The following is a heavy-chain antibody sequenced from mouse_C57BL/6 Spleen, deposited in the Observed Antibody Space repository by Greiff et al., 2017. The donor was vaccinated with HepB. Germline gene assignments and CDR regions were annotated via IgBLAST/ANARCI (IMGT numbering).Heavy chain of an antibody. CDR1: GYTFTSYW. D-gene: IGHD2-2*01. CDR2: IDPSDSYT. Sequence: VQLQQPGAELVRPGTSVKLSCKASGYTFTSYWMHWVKQRPGQGLEWIGVIDPSDSYTNYNQKFKGKATLTVDTSSSTAYMQLSSLTSEDSAVYYCARGLSTMVTTNYFDYWGQGTTLTVSS. J-gene: IGHJ2*01. CDR3: ARGLSTMVTTNYFDY. V-gene: IGHV1-59*01.